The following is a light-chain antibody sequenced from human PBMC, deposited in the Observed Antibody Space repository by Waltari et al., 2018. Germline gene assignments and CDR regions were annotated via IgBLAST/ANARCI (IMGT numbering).Light chain of an antibody. J-gene: IGLJ3*02. CDR1: SLRNYY. CDR2: GKN. CDR3: NSRDSGSSPVRK. Sequence: SSELTQDPAVSVALGQTVRITCHGDSLRNYYASWYQQKPGQAPILVLYGKNNRPSGIPDRFSGSSSGNTSSLTMTGAQADDEADYYCNSRDSGSSPVRKFGGGTKLTV. V-gene: IGLV3-19*01.